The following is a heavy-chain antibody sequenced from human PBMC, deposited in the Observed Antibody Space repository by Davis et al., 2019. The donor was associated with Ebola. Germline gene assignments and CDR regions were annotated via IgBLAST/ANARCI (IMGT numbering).Heavy chain of an antibody. CDR1: GYTFTSYA. V-gene: IGHV1-3*01. CDR2: INACNGNT. D-gene: IGHD1-20*01. J-gene: IGHJ6*02. Sequence: AASVTVSCKASGYTFTSYAMHWVRQAPGQRLEWMGWINACNGNTKYSQKFQGRVTITKDTSASTAYMELSSLRSEDTAVYYCARDHWWGITGIYYYYGMDVWGQGTTVTVSS. CDR3: ARDHWWGITGIYYYYGMDV.